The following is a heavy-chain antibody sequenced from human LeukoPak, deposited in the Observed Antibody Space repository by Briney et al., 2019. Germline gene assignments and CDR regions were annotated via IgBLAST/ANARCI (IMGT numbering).Heavy chain of an antibody. J-gene: IGHJ4*02. CDR2: IIPIFGTA. D-gene: IGHD3-9*01. Sequence: SVKVSCKASGGTFSSYAISWVRQAPGQGLEWMGGIIPIFGTANYAQKFQGRVTITADESTSTAYMELSSLRSEDTAVYYCAREQSYYDILTGYSIFDYWGQGTLVTVSS. CDR1: GGTFSSYA. V-gene: IGHV1-69*13. CDR3: AREQSYYDILTGYSIFDY.